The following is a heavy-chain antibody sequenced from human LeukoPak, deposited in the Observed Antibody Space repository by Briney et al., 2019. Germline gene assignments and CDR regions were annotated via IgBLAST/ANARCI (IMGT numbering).Heavy chain of an antibody. D-gene: IGHD5-18*01. CDR2: ISYDGSNK. J-gene: IGHJ4*02. CDR1: GFTFSSCG. Sequence: PGGSLRLSCAASGFTFSSCGMHWVRQAPGKGLEWVAVISYDGSNKYYADSVKGRFTISRDNSKNTLYLQMNSLRAEDTAVYYCAKDQDTAMALDYWGQGTLVTVSS. V-gene: IGHV3-30*18. CDR3: AKDQDTAMALDY.